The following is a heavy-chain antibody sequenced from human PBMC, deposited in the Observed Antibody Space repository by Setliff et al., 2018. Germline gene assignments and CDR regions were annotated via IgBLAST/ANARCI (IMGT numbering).Heavy chain of an antibody. D-gene: IGHD3-10*01. V-gene: IGHV1-18*01. CDR3: ATHYYGSGIFDY. Sequence: ASVKVSCKASGYTFTNYGISWVRQAPGQGLERMGRISVYNGNTNYAQKLQGRVTMTTDTSTSTAYMELRSLRSDDTAVYYCATHYYGSGIFDYWGQGTLVTVSS. CDR2: ISVYNGNT. CDR1: GYTFTNYG. J-gene: IGHJ4*02.